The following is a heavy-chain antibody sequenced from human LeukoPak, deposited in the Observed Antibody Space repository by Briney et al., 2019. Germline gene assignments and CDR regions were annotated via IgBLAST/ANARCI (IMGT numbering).Heavy chain of an antibody. CDR1: GFTFSSYA. V-gene: IGHV3-48*04. J-gene: IGHJ4*02. CDR2: ISSSGSTI. D-gene: IGHD3-22*01. Sequence: GGSLRLSCAASGFTFSSYAMSWVRQAPGKGLEWVSYISSSGSTIYYADSVKGRFTISRDNAKNSLYLQMNSLRAEDTAVYYCARDTEYYYDSSGYYYVDYWGQGTLVTVSS. CDR3: ARDTEYYYDSSGYYYVDY.